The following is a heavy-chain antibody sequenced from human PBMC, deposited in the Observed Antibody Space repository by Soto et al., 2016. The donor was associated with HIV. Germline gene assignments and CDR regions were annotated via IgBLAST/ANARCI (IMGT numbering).Heavy chain of an antibody. CDR1: RFTFSSYW. CDR2: INSDGSST. Sequence: EVQLVESGGGLVQPGRSLRLSCAASRFTFSSYWMHWVRQAPGKGLVWVSRINSDGSSTTYADSVKGRFTISRDNVKNTLYLQMNSPRADDTAVYYCARGNILTGYYRNEYNWFDPWGQGTLVTVSS. V-gene: IGHV3-74*01. J-gene: IGHJ5*02. D-gene: IGHD3-9*01. CDR3: ARGNILTGYYRNEYNWFDP.